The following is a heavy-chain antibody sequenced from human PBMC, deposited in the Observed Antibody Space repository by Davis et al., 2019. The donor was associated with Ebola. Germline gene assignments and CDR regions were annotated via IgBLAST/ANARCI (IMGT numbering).Heavy chain of an antibody. Sequence: PGGSLRLSCKGFGYSFTSYWIGWVRQMPGKGLEWMGRIDPSDSYTNYSPSFQGHVTISADKFISTAYLQWSSLKASDTAMYYCARLKDLTTFDFWGQGTLVTVSS. CDR2: IDPSDSYT. CDR1: GYSFTSYW. J-gene: IGHJ4*02. CDR3: ARLKDLTTFDF. V-gene: IGHV5-10-1*01. D-gene: IGHD4-11*01.